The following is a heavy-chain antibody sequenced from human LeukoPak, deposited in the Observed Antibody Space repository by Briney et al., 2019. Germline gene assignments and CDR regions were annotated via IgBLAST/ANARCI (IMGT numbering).Heavy chain of an antibody. V-gene: IGHV3-74*01. J-gene: IGHJ4*02. D-gene: IGHD3-3*01. CDR3: ASLTNYDFWSGTVDY. CDR2: INRDGSST. CDR1: EFTFSNAW. Sequence: GGSLRLSCAASEFTFSNAWMSWVRQAPGKGLEWVSRINRDGSSTSYADSVKGRFSISRDNAKNTLYLQMNSMRAEDTAVYYCASLTNYDFWSGTVDYWGQGTLVTVSS.